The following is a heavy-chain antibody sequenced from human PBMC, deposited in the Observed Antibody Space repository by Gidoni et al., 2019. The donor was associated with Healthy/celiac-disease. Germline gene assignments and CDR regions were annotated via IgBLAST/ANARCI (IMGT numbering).Heavy chain of an antibody. CDR3: ARMRRGYDILTGYYEGGFDY. Sequence: QVQLQQSGPGLVKPSQTLSLTCAISGDSVSSNSAAWNWIRQSPSRGLEWLGRTYYRSKWYNDYAVSVKSRITINPDTSKNQFSLQLNSVTPEDTAVYYCARMRRGYDILTGYYEGGFDYWGQGTLVTVSS. J-gene: IGHJ4*02. V-gene: IGHV6-1*01. CDR1: GDSVSSNSAA. D-gene: IGHD3-9*01. CDR2: TYYRSKWYN.